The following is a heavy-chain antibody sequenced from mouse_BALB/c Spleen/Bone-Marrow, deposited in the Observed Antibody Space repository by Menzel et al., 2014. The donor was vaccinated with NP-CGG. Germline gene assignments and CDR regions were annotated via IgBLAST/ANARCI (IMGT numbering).Heavy chain of an antibody. J-gene: IGHJ1*01. D-gene: IGHD1-1*01. CDR2: INPSNGGT. CDR3: TRSNYGYWFFDV. CDR1: GYTFTSYY. Sequence: ESGAELVKPGASVKLSCKASGYTFTSYYMYWVKQRPEQGLEWIGEINPSNGGTNFNEKFKSKATLTVDKSSNTAYVQLSSLTSEDSAVYHCTRSNYGYWFFDVWGAGTTVTVSS. V-gene: IGHV1S81*02.